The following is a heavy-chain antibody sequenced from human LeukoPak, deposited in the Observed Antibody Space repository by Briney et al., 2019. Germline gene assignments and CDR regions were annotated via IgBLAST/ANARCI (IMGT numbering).Heavy chain of an antibody. D-gene: IGHD3-22*01. J-gene: IGHJ5*02. CDR3: ARLKLDYYDSSAKAWFDP. CDR1: GYIFTDYY. V-gene: IGHV1/OR15-1*01. CDR2: INPNSGGT. Sequence: ASVKVSCKASGYIFTDYYMHWVRQAPGQELGWMGRINPNSGGTNYAQKFQGRVTMTRDTSISTAYTELSSLRSEDTATYYCARLKLDYYDSSAKAWFDPWGQGTLVTVSS.